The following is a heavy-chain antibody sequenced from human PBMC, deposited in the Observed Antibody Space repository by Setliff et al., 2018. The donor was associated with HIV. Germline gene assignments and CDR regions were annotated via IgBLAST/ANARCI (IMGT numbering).Heavy chain of an antibody. J-gene: IGHJ4*02. D-gene: IGHD4-17*01. CDR1: GFTFSNYW. CDR3: AKGGTTVLDY. Sequence: LRLSCAAPGFTFSNYWMHWVRQAPGKGLVWVSRINSDGSGTSYADSVKGRFTISGDNAKNTLYLQMNSLRAEDTAVYYCAKGGTTVLDYWGQGTLVTVSS. CDR2: INSDGSGT. V-gene: IGHV3-74*01.